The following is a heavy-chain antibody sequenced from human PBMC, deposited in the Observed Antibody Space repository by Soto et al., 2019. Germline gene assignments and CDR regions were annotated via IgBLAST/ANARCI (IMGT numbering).Heavy chain of an antibody. Sequence: GGSLRLSCAASGFTFSNAWMNWVRQAPGKGLEWVGRIKSKTDGGTTDYAAPVKGRFTISRDDSKNTLYLQMNSLKTEDTAVYYCTTNLWFGELLYYFDYWGQGTLVTVSS. CDR1: GFTFSNAW. V-gene: IGHV3-15*07. CDR3: TTNLWFGELLYYFDY. D-gene: IGHD3-10*01. J-gene: IGHJ4*02. CDR2: IKSKTDGGTT.